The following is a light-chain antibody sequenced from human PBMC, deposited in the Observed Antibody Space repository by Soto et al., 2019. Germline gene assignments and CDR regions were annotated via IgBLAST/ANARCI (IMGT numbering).Light chain of an antibody. CDR1: QGISTY. Sequence: DIQMTQSPSSLSASVGDRVTITCRASQGISTYLAWYQQKPGKVPKLLIYAASTLPSGVPSRFSGSGSGTDFTLTISSLQPDYVATDYCQKYNRALFVGQGTRLEIK. V-gene: IGKV1-27*01. CDR3: QKYNRALF. CDR2: AAS. J-gene: IGKJ5*01.